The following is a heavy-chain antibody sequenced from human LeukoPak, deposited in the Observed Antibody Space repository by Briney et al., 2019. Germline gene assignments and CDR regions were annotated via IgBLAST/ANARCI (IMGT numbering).Heavy chain of an antibody. D-gene: IGHD5-18*01. J-gene: IGHJ4*02. CDR1: GGSISSGDYY. CDR3: AREGPGYSYEKGYFDY. Sequence: SETLSLTCTVSGGSISSGDYYWSWIRQPPGKGLEWIGYIYYSGSTYYNPSLKSRVTISVDTSKNQFSLKLSSVTAADTAVYYCAREGPGYSYEKGYFDYWGQGTLVTVSS. CDR2: IYYSGST. V-gene: IGHV4-30-4*08.